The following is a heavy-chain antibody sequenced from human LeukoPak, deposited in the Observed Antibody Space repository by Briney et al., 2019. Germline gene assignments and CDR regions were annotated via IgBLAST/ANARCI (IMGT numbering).Heavy chain of an antibody. CDR3: ARGMGYSYGHPLGAFDI. CDR1: GYSFTSYG. D-gene: IGHD5-18*01. V-gene: IGHV1-18*01. J-gene: IGHJ3*02. Sequence: ASVKVSCKASGYSFTSYGFNWVRQAPGQGLEWMGWMSAYIGKTNYAHSLQGRVTVTADTSTSTAYMELRSLRSEDTAVYYCARGMGYSYGHPLGAFDIWGQGTMVTVSS. CDR2: MSAYIGKT.